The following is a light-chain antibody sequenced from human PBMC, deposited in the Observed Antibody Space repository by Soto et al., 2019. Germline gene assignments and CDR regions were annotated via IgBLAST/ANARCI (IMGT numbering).Light chain of an antibody. CDR1: QGISSY. J-gene: IGKJ4*01. CDR2: AAS. Sequence: DIQLTQSPAFLSASVGDRVTITCRASQGISSYLAWYQQKPGKAPKLLIYAASTLQSGVPSRFSGSGSGTEFTLTISSLQPEDFATYYFQQLNSYPLTFGGGTNVDI. V-gene: IGKV1-9*01. CDR3: QQLNSYPLT.